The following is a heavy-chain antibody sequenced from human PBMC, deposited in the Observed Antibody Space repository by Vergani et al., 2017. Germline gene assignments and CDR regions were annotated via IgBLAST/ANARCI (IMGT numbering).Heavy chain of an antibody. D-gene: IGHD3-10*01. Sequence: QVQLQQWGAGLLKPSETLSLTCAVYGGSFSGYYWSWIRQPPGKGLEWIGEINHSGSTNYNPSLKSRVTISVDTSKNQFSLKLSSVTAADTAVYYCARANGSGLHAFDIWGQGTMVTVSS. V-gene: IGHV4-34*01. J-gene: IGHJ3*02. CDR3: ARANGSGLHAFDI. CDR2: INHSGST. CDR1: GGSFSGYY.